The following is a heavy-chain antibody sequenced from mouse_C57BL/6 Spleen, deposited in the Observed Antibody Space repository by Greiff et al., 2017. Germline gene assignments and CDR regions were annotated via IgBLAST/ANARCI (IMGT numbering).Heavy chain of an antibody. J-gene: IGHJ3*01. CDR1: GYTFTDYY. D-gene: IGHD1-1*01. V-gene: IGHV1-26*01. CDR3: ARTYYYGSSYVRFAY. CDR2: INPNNGGT. Sequence: VQLQQSGPELVKPGASVKISCKASGYTFTDYYMNWVKQSHGKSLEWIGDINPNNGGTSYNQKFKGKATLTVDKSSSTAYMELRSLTSEDSAVYYCARTYYYGSSYVRFAYWGQGTLVTVSA.